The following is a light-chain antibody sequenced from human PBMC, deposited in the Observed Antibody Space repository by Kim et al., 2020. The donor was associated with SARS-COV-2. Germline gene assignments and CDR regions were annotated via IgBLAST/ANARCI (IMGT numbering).Light chain of an antibody. V-gene: IGLV1-44*01. J-gene: IGLJ3*02. Sequence: ELTQPPSASATPGQRVTISCSGSYTNIATNAVSWYQQLPGSAPKLLIYDNNRRPSGVPDRFSGSKSGNTASLTVSGLQAEDEADYYCSSYAGSSNWVFGGGTQLTVL. CDR3: SSYAGSSNWV. CDR2: DNN. CDR1: YTNIATNA.